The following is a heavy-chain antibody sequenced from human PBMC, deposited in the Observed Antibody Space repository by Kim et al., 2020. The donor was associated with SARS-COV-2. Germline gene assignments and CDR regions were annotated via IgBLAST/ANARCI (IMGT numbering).Heavy chain of an antibody. CDR1: GYTFTSYG. Sequence: ASVKVSCKASGYTFTSYGISWVRQAPGQGLEWMGWISAYNGNTNYAQKLQGRVTMTTDTSTSTAYMELRSLRSDDTAVYYCARDPNYDYVWGSYRPQDYWGQGTLVTVSS. V-gene: IGHV1-18*01. CDR3: ARDPNYDYVWGSYRPQDY. CDR2: ISAYNGNT. D-gene: IGHD3-16*02. J-gene: IGHJ4*02.